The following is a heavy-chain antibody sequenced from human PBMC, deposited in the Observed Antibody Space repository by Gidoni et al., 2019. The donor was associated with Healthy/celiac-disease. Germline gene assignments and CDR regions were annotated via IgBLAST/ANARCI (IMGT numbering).Heavy chain of an antibody. J-gene: IGHJ5*02. CDR1: GGSISSSSYY. CDR3: VRTIFASPGNWFDP. CDR2: IYYSGST. V-gene: IGHV4-39*01. Sequence: QLQLQESGPGLVKPSETLSLTCTVSGGSISSSSYYWGWIRQPPGKGLEWIGSIYYSGSTYYNPSLKSRVTISVDTSKNQFSLKLSSVTAADTAVYYCVRTIFASPGNWFDPWGQGTLVTVSS. D-gene: IGHD3-3*01.